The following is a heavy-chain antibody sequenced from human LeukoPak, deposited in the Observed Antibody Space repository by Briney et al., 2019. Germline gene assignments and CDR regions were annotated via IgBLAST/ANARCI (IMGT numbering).Heavy chain of an antibody. V-gene: IGHV3-74*01. D-gene: IGHD1-26*01. Sequence: GGSLRLSCAASGFTFSSYWMHWVRQAPGKGLVWVSRINSDGSSTTYADSVKGRFTISRDNAKNTLYLQMNSLRAEDTSVYYCARIRSGSYYDYWGQGTLVTVSS. CDR2: INSDGSST. J-gene: IGHJ4*02. CDR3: ARIRSGSYYDY. CDR1: GFTFSSYW.